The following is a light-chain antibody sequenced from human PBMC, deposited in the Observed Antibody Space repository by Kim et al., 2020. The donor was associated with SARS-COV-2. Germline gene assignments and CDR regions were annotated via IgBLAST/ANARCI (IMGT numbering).Light chain of an antibody. CDR3: NSRDSSGDHVV. J-gene: IGLJ3*02. Sequence: ALGQTVRSTCQGDSLRNYYATWYQQRPGQAPVLVLYGKYNRPSGIPDRFSGSSSGNTAFLTITGAQAEDEADYYCNSRDSSGDHVVFGGGTKLTVL. V-gene: IGLV3-19*01. CDR1: SLRNYY. CDR2: GKY.